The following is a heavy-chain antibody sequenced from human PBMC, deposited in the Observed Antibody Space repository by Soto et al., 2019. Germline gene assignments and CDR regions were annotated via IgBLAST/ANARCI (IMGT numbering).Heavy chain of an antibody. D-gene: IGHD3-9*01. CDR3: ARHGNDILTSPFDY. CDR1: GGSISSYY. CDR2: IYSGGSS. J-gene: IGHJ4*01. V-gene: IGHV4-59*05. Sequence: SETLSLTCTVSGGSISSYYWSWIRQPPGKGLEWIGSIYSGGSSYYNPSLKSRVTISVDTSKKQFSLKLSSVTAADTAVYFCARHGNDILTSPFDYWGQGTLVTVSS.